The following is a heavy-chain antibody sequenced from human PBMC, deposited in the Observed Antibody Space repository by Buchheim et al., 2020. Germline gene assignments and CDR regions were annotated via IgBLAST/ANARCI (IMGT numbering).Heavy chain of an antibody. CDR2: IYYRGGT. J-gene: IGHJ4*02. V-gene: IGHV4-31*03. D-gene: IGHD3-22*01. Sequence: QVQLQESGPGLVKPSQTLSLTCTVSGGSISSGGYYWSWIRQHLGKGLEWIGYIYYRGGTDYNPSLKTRVTISVDTSKNQFSRKLRSVTAADTAVYYCASQVLGSSGYLVYWGQGTL. CDR3: ASQVLGSSGYLVY. CDR1: GGSISSGGYY.